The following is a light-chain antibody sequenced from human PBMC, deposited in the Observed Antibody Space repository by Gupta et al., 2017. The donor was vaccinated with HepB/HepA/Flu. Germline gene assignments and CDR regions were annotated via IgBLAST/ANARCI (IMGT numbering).Light chain of an antibody. CDR1: QTLTNY. Sequence: DIQVTPSPSSLSASVGDRVTISCRASQTLTNYLNWYQWKPGKAPKVLIYSASRLQSGVPSRFSARGSGTDFTLTISSLQPEDLGIYYCQQSYSFPWTFGQGTTVEIK. V-gene: IGKV1-39*01. CDR2: SAS. CDR3: QQSYSFPWT. J-gene: IGKJ1*01.